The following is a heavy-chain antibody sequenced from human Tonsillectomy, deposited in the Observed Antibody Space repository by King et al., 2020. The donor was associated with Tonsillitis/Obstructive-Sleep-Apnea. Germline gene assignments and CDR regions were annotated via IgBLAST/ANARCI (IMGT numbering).Heavy chain of an antibody. J-gene: IGHJ6*03. CDR3: GTNAGDYYYYMDV. Sequence: VQLQQWGAGLLKPSETLSLTCGVYGGSFSGYYWSWIRQPPGKGLEWIGEINHSGSTDYNSSLKSRVTISRDTSKNKCPLRLTSVTAADTAVYYCGTNAGDYYYYMDVWGKGTTVTVSS. CDR1: GGSFSGYY. V-gene: IGHV4-34*01. CDR2: INHSGST. D-gene: IGHD2-2*01.